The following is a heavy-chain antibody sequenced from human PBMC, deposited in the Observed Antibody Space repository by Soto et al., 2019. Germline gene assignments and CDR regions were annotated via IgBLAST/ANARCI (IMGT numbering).Heavy chain of an antibody. V-gene: IGHV1-46*01. J-gene: IGHJ6*02. CDR2: INPSGGST. Sequence: SVKVSCKASGYTFTSYYMHWVRQAPGQGLEWMGIINPSGGSTSYAQKFQGRVTMTRDTSTSTVYMELSSLRSEDTAVYYCARKSKQWLAPGGDYYGMDVWGQGTTVTVSS. CDR3: ARKSKQWLAPGGDYYGMDV. CDR1: GYTFTSYY. D-gene: IGHD6-19*01.